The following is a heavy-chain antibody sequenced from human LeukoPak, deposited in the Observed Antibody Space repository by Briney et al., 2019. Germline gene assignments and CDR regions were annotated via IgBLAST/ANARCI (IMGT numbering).Heavy chain of an antibody. V-gene: IGHV4-4*02. CDR2: VHLSGRT. CDR3: AREGGPYRPLDY. J-gene: IGHJ4*02. CDR1: GGSISTTNW. Sequence: PSETLSHTCGVSGGSISTTNWWTWVRQPPGEGLEWIGEVHLSGRTHYNPSLESRVTMSVDMSENHISLRLTSVTAADTAVYYCAREGGPYRPLDYSGQGTLVTVSS.